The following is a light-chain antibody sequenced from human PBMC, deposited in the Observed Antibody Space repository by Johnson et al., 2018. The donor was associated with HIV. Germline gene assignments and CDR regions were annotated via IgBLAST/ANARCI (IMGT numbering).Light chain of an antibody. CDR2: RNN. Sequence: QFVLTQPPSVSAAPGQKVTISCSGSSSNIGSSPVNWYQQLPGTAPKLLIYRNNQRPSGVPDRFSGSKSGTSASLAISGLQAEDEADYYCATWDDTLNGRYVFGTGTKVTVL. J-gene: IGLJ1*01. CDR1: SSNIGSSP. CDR3: ATWDDTLNGRYV. V-gene: IGLV1-44*01.